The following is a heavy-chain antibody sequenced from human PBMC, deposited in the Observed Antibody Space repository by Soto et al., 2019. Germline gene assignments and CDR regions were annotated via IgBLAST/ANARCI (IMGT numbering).Heavy chain of an antibody. CDR1: GGSISSSSYY. CDR2: IYYSGST. D-gene: IGHD3-3*01. J-gene: IGHJ4*02. V-gene: IGHV4-39*01. Sequence: QLQLQESGPGLVKPSETLSLTCTVSGGSISSSSYYWGWIRQPPGKGLEWIGSIYYSGSTYYNPSLKSRVTMSVDTSKNQFSLKLSSVTAADTAVYYCARTPYYDFWSGYYVDLFDYWGQGTLVTVSS. CDR3: ARTPYYDFWSGYYVDLFDY.